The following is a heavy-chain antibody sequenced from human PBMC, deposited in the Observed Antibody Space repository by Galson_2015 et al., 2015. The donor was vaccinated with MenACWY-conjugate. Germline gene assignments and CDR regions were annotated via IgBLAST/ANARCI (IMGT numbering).Heavy chain of an antibody. D-gene: IGHD1-1*01. CDR3: ARIRYVPGTRHAEYFQH. CDR1: GFSLSTSGMC. CDR2: IGWDDDK. V-gene: IGHV2-70*11. Sequence: PALVKPTQPLTLTCTFSGFSLSTSGMCVSWIRQSPGKALEWLARIGWDDDKYYSTSLKTRLTISKDTSKNQVVLTMTNMDPVDTATYYCARIRYVPGTRHAEYFQHWGQGTLVTVSS. J-gene: IGHJ1*01.